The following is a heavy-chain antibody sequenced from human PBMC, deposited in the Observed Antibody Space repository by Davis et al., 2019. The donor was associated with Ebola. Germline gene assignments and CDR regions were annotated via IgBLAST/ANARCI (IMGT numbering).Heavy chain of an antibody. Sequence: GGSLRLSCTASGFTFGDYAMSWVRQAPGKGLEWVGFIRSNAYGGTTEYAASVKGRFTISRDDSKSIAYLQMNSLKIEDTAVYYCTREEGGATDYWGQGTLVTVSS. CDR2: IRSNAYGGTT. J-gene: IGHJ4*02. D-gene: IGHD3-16*01. CDR3: TREEGGATDY. CDR1: GFTFGDYA. V-gene: IGHV3-49*04.